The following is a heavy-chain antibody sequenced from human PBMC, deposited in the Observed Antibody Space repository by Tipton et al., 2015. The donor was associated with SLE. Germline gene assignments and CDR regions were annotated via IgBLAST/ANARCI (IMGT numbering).Heavy chain of an antibody. Sequence: QLVQSGAEVKKPGASVKVSCRASGYIFTNNGITWVRQAPGQGLEWMGWISVYNGNTNYAQKVQGRVTMTTDTSTNTAYMELRSLRSDDTAVYYCARMSGYSSRAFDYWGQGTLVTVSS. V-gene: IGHV1-18*01. CDR2: ISVYNGNT. CDR1: GYIFTNNG. J-gene: IGHJ4*02. CDR3: ARMSGYSSRAFDY. D-gene: IGHD6-13*01.